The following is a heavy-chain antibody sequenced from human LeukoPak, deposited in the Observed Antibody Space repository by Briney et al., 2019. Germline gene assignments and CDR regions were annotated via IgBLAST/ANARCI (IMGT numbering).Heavy chain of an antibody. CDR3: ARSYYDFWSGYLTRRVPYYFDY. CDR2: ISAYNGNT. CDR1: GYTFTSYG. J-gene: IGHJ4*02. V-gene: IGHV1-18*01. D-gene: IGHD3-3*01. Sequence: ASVKVSCKASGYTFTSYGISWVRQAPGQRLEWMGWISAYNGNTNYAQKLQGRVTMTTDTSTSTAYMELRSLRSDDTAVYYCARSYYDFWSGYLTRRVPYYFDYWGQGTLVTVSS.